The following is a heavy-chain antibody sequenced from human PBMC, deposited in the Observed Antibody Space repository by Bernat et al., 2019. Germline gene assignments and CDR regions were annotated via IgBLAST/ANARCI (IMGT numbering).Heavy chain of an antibody. V-gene: IGHV3-30*04. D-gene: IGHD3-10*01. Sequence: VQLVESGGGVVQPGRSLRLSCAASGFTFSTYALHWVRQAPGKGLEWVAVISYDGSSQYYADSVKGRFTISRDNSKNTLYLQMNSLRAEDTAVYYCARDVVITMVQGDLALPDYWGQGTLVTVSS. J-gene: IGHJ4*02. CDR1: GFTFSTYA. CDR2: ISYDGSSQ. CDR3: ARDVVITMVQGDLALPDY.